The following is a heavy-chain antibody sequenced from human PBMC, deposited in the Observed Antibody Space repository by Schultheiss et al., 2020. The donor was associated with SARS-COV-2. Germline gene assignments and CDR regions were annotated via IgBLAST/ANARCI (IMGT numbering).Heavy chain of an antibody. CDR3: AREATRGYSYGTDAFDI. CDR2: ISWNSGST. V-gene: IGHV3-74*01. J-gene: IGHJ3*02. CDR1: GFTFSSSW. Sequence: GESLKISCAASGFTFSSSWMHWVRQAPGKGLVWVSGISWNSGSTYYADSVKGRFTISRDNSKNTLYLQMNSLRAEDTAVYYCAREATRGYSYGTDAFDIWGQGTMVTVSS. D-gene: IGHD5-18*01.